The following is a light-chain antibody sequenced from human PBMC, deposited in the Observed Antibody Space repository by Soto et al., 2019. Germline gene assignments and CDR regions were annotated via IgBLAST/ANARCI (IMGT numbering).Light chain of an antibody. CDR3: QKYDMDPPAT. Sequence: DIHLTQSPSFLSASVGDRVTITCRASQVISSFLAWYQHKPGKAPKLLIFGASTLHSGVPSRFSGSGSGTDFTLTITNLQPEDVATYYCQKYDMDPPATFGQGTKVEI. CDR2: GAS. J-gene: IGKJ1*01. CDR1: QVISSF. V-gene: IGKV1-27*01.